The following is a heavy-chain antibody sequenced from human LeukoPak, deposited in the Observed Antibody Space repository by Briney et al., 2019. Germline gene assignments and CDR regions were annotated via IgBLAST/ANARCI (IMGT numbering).Heavy chain of an antibody. Sequence: GGSLRLSCAASGFTFSNYAMNWVRQAPGKGLEWVSAISGSGASKYYADSVNGRFTISRDNSKNTLYLQMNGLRAEDTAAYYCAKDKGITVGVTTPRFFDYWGQGTLVTVSS. V-gene: IGHV3-23*01. CDR2: ISGSGASK. J-gene: IGHJ4*02. CDR3: AKDKGITVGVTTPRFFDY. CDR1: GFTFSNYA. D-gene: IGHD6-19*01.